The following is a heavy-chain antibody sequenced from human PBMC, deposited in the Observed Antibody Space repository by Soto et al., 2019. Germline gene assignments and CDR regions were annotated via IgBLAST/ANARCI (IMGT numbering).Heavy chain of an antibody. CDR2: INVGNGNT. V-gene: IGHV1-3*01. J-gene: IGHJ4*02. Sequence: QVQLVQSGAEVRKPGASVKVSCKASGYTFTSYVMHWVRQAPGQGLEWMGWINVGNGNTKYSQKFQDRVTITRDTSASTAYVERSSLRSEDTAVYYCAVLRGTFDHWGQGTLVTVSS. CDR3: AVLRGTFDH. D-gene: IGHD1-26*01. CDR1: GYTFTSYV.